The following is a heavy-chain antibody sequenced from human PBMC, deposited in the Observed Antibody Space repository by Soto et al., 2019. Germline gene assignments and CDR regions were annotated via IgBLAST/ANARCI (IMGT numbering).Heavy chain of an antibody. Sequence: PSETLSLTCAVYGGSFSGYYWSWIRQPPGKGLEWIGEINHSGSTNYNPSLKSRVTISVDTSKNQFSLKLSSVTAADTAVYYCAKLGTTVVTHGFDYWGQGTLVTVSS. CDR2: INHSGST. D-gene: IGHD4-17*01. CDR3: AKLGTTVVTHGFDY. J-gene: IGHJ4*02. CDR1: GGSFSGYY. V-gene: IGHV4-34*01.